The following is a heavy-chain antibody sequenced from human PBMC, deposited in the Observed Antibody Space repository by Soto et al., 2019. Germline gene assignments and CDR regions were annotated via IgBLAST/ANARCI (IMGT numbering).Heavy chain of an antibody. D-gene: IGHD3-16*01. Sequence: GSLRLSCAASGFTFSSYAMSWVRQAPGKGLEWVSAISGSGGSTYCADSVKGRFTLSRDNSKNTLYLQMNSLRAEDTAVYYCAKGDPFTPYYFDYWGQGTLVTVSS. J-gene: IGHJ4*02. CDR2: ISGSGGST. CDR1: GFTFSSYA. CDR3: AKGDPFTPYYFDY. V-gene: IGHV3-23*01.